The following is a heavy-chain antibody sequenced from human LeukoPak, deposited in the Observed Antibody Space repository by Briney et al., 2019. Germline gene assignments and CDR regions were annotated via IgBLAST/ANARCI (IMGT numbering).Heavy chain of an antibody. J-gene: IGHJ4*02. D-gene: IGHD5-18*01. CDR1: GGTFSSYA. Sequence: SVKVSCKASGGTFSSYAISWVRQASGQGLEWMGGIIPIFGTANYAQKFQGRVTITADESTSTAYMELSSLRSEDTAVYYCATGGYSYGYYGYWGQGTLVTVSS. V-gene: IGHV1-69*13. CDR2: IIPIFGTA. CDR3: ATGGYSYGYYGY.